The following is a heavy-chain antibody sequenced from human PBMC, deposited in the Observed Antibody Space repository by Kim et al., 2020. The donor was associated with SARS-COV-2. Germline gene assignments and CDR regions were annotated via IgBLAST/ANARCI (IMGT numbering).Heavy chain of an antibody. CDR3: ARGSVVGATMAPVSYFDY. Sequence: ASVKVSCKASGYTFTGYYMHWVRQAPGQGLEWMGWINPNSGGTNYAQKFQGRVTMTRDTSISTAYMELSRLRSDDTAVYYCARGSVVGATMAPVSYFDYWGQGTLVTVSS. D-gene: IGHD1-26*01. V-gene: IGHV1-2*02. CDR2: INPNSGGT. J-gene: IGHJ4*02. CDR1: GYTFTGYY.